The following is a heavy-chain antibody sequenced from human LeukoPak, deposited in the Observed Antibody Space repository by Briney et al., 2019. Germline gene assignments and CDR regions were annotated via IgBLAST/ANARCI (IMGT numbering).Heavy chain of an antibody. CDR2: ISYDGSNK. CDR1: GFTFSSYA. V-gene: IGHV3-30*04. CDR3: ASSFSYSGRTDY. Sequence: GGSLRLSCAASGFTFSSYAMRWVRQAPGKGLEWVAVISYDGSNKYYADSVKGRFTISRDNSKNTLYLQMNSLRAEDTAVYYCASSFSYSGRTDYWGQGTLVTVSS. J-gene: IGHJ4*02. D-gene: IGHD1-26*01.